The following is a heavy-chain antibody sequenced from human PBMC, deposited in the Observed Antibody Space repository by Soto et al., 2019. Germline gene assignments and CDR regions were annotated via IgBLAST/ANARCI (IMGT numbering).Heavy chain of an antibody. Sequence: QVQLVESGGGVVQPGRSLRLSCAASGFTFSHYAMHWVRQAPGKGLEWVALMSYDGSNEYYADSVKGRFTISRDNSKNTLYLQMNSLRAEDTAVYYCAEEGSHNFDYWGQGTLVTVSS. V-gene: IGHV3-30*18. CDR2: MSYDGSNE. J-gene: IGHJ4*02. D-gene: IGHD1-26*01. CDR3: AEEGSHNFDY. CDR1: GFTFSHYA.